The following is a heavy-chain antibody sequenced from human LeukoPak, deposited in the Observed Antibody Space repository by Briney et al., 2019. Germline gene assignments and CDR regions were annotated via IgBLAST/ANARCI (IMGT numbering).Heavy chain of an antibody. J-gene: IGHJ4*02. D-gene: IGHD6-13*01. CDR1: GYSFTSYW. CDR2: IDPSDSYT. V-gene: IGHV5-10-1*01. Sequence: GESLKISCKGSGYSFTSYWISWVRQMPGKGLEWMGRIDPSDSYTNYSPSFQGHVTISADKSISTAYLQWSSLKASDTAMYYCARMGWVYSSSVPYYFDYWGQGTLVTVSS. CDR3: ARMGWVYSSSVPYYFDY.